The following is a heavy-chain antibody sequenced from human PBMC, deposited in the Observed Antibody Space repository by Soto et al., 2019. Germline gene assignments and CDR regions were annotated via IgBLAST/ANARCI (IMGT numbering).Heavy chain of an antibody. CDR2: IYYSGSP. D-gene: IGHD2-15*01. CDR1: GGSISSSSYY. Sequence: QLQLQESGPGLVKPSETLSLTCTVSGGSISSSSYYWGWIRQPPGKGLEWIGSIYYSGSPYYNPSLKSRVTISVDTSKNQFPLKLSSVTAADTAVYYCARHTPAISISDHWGQGTLVTVSS. CDR3: ARHTPAISISDH. V-gene: IGHV4-39*01. J-gene: IGHJ4*02.